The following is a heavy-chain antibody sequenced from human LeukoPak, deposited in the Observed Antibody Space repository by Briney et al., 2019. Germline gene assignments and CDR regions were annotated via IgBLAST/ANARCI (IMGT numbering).Heavy chain of an antibody. V-gene: IGHV4-4*07. CDR2: IYTSGST. D-gene: IGHD6-13*01. J-gene: IGHJ6*03. CDR1: GGSISSYY. Sequence: SETLSLTCTVSGGSISSYYWSWIRQPAGQGLEWIGRIYTSGSTNYNPSLKSRVTMSVDTSKNQFSLKLSSVTAADTAVYYCARGLYSSSWYGHYYYMDVWGKGTTVTISS. CDR3: ARGLYSSSWYGHYYYMDV.